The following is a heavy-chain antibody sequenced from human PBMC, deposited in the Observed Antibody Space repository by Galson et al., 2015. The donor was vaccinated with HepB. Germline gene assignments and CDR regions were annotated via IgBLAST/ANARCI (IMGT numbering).Heavy chain of an antibody. CDR2: ISYDGSNK. CDR1: GFTFSRYG. V-gene: IGHV3-30*18. D-gene: IGHD3-3*01. Sequence: SLRLSCAASGFTFSRYGMHWVRQAPGKGLEWVAVISYDGSNKYYADSVKGRFAISRDNSKNTLYLQMNSLRAEDTAVYYCAKDRPVGYYDFWSGYYGYEIYCYMDVWGKGTTVSVSS. J-gene: IGHJ6*03. CDR3: AKDRPVGYYDFWSGYYGYEIYCYMDV.